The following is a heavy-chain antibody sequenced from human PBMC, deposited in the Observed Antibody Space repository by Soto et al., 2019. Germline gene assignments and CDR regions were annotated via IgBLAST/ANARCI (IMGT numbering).Heavy chain of an antibody. CDR3: AQCLLGVNYYYGMDV. CDR2: IIPIFGTA. J-gene: IGHJ6*02. Sequence: QVQLVQSGAEVKKPGSSVKVSCKASGGTFSSYAINWVRQAPGQGLEWMGGIIPIFGTADYAQKFQGGVTITANQSTSTAYMELSSLRSEDTAVYYCAQCLLGVNYYYGMDVWGQGTTVTVSS. D-gene: IGHD3-16*01. V-gene: IGHV1-69*12. CDR1: GGTFSSYA.